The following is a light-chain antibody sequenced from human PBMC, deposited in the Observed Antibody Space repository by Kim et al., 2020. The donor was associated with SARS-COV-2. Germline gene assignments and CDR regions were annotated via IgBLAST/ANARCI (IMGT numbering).Light chain of an antibody. J-gene: IGLJ3*02. Sequence: ASGQTVSITCQGDSLRSSYAGWYQQKAGQAPLLVIYGKNNRPSGIPDRFSGSSSGNTASLTITGAQAEDEADYYCNSRDSSGNHWVFGGGTQLTVL. CDR3: NSRDSSGNHWV. CDR1: SLRSSY. V-gene: IGLV3-19*01. CDR2: GKN.